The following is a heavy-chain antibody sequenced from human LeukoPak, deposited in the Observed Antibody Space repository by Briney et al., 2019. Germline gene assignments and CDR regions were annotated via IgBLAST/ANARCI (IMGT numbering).Heavy chain of an antibody. CDR3: ARGQQLFWFDP. Sequence: GGSLRLSCAASGFTFSSYSMYWVRQAPGKGLEWVSSISSSSSYIYYADSVKGRFTISRDNAKNSLYLQMNSLRAEDTAVYYCARGQQLFWFDPWGQGTLVTVSS. J-gene: IGHJ5*02. V-gene: IGHV3-21*01. D-gene: IGHD6-13*01. CDR2: ISSSSSYI. CDR1: GFTFSSYS.